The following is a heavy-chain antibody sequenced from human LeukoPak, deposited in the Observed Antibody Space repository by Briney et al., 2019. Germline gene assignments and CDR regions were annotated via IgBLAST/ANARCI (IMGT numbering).Heavy chain of an antibody. CDR1: GYTFTSYA. Sequence: ASVKVSYKASGYTFTSYAMNWVRQAPGQGGEWMGWINTNTGNPTYAQGFTGRFFFSLDTSVSTAYLQISSLKAEDTAVYYCARVGYSSSSLAAYWGQGTLVTVSS. D-gene: IGHD6-6*01. CDR3: ARVGYSSSSLAAY. CDR2: INTNTGNP. J-gene: IGHJ4*02. V-gene: IGHV7-4-1*02.